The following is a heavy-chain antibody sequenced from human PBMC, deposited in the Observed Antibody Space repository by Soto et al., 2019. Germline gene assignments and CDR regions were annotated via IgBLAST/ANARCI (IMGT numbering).Heavy chain of an antibody. J-gene: IGHJ6*02. D-gene: IGHD6-6*01. Sequence: QVQLVQSGAEVKKPGSSVKVSCKASGGTFSSYAISWVRQAPGQGLEWMGGIIPIFGTANYAQKFQGRVTITAHESTSTAYMELSSLRSEDTAVYYCASRIAARRYYYYGMDVWGQGTTVTVSS. CDR2: IIPIFGTA. CDR1: GGTFSSYA. V-gene: IGHV1-69*01. CDR3: ASRIAARRYYYYGMDV.